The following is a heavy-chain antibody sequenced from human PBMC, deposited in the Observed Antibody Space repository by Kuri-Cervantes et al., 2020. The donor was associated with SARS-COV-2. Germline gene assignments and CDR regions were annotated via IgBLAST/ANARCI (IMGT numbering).Heavy chain of an antibody. V-gene: IGHV4-34*01. Sequence: GSLRLSCAVYGGSFSGYYWSWIRQPPGKGLEWIGEINHSGSTNYNPSLKSRVTISVDTSKNQFSLKLSSVTAADTAVYYCARLGATKGSYYYGVDVWGQGTMVTVSS. CDR2: INHSGST. D-gene: IGHD1-26*01. CDR3: ARLGATKGSYYYGVDV. J-gene: IGHJ6*02. CDR1: GGSFSGYY.